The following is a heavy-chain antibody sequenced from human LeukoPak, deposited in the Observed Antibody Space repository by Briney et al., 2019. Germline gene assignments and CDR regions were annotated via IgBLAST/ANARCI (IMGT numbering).Heavy chain of an antibody. J-gene: IGHJ4*02. CDR1: GFSFRTSS. D-gene: IGHD3-10*01. CDR3: AREGEVWFGEPRIDY. V-gene: IGHV3-23*01. Sequence: GGSLRLSCRASGFSFRTSSISWVRQAPGKGLEWVSAINDHTPYYADSVKGRFTVSRDNSQYTVYLQMNSLRAEDTALYYCAREGEVWFGEPRIDYWGQGTLVTVSS. CDR2: INDHTP.